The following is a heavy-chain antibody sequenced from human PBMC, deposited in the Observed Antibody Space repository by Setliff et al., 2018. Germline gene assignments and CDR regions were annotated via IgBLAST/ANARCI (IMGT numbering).Heavy chain of an antibody. J-gene: IGHJ4*02. Sequence: ASVKVSCKASGDSFSNYAINWVRQAPGQGLEWMGWISAYAQKFQGRVTMTTDTSTSTAYMELRSLRSDDTAVYYCARGPLDFVVVPAAAKFDYWGQGTLVTVSS. V-gene: IGHV1-18*01. D-gene: IGHD2-2*01. CDR1: GDSFSNYA. CDR3: ARGPLDFVVVPAAAKFDY. CDR2: ISAY.